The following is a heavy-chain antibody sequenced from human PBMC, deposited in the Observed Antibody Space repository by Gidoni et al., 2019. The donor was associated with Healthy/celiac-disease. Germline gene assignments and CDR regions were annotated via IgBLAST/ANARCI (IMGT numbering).Heavy chain of an antibody. CDR3: ARHGLGVYYYYGMDV. D-gene: IGHD3-9*01. V-gene: IGHV4-59*08. Sequence: QVQLQESGPGLVQPSETLSLPCTLSGGSIRSYYWSWIRQPPGKGLEWIGYIYYSGSTNYNPSLKSRVTISVDTSKNQFSLKLSSVTAADTAVYYCARHGLGVYYYYGMDVWGQGTTVTVSS. CDR1: GGSIRSYY. CDR2: IYYSGST. J-gene: IGHJ6*02.